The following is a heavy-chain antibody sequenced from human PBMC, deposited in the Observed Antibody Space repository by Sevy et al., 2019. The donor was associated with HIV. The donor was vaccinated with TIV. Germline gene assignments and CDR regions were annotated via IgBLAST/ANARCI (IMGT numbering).Heavy chain of an antibody. CDR1: GGSFSGYY. D-gene: IGHD6-6*01. CDR3: ARAYSSSSDGPRAYYFDY. J-gene: IGHJ4*02. CDR2: INHSGST. V-gene: IGHV4-34*01. Sequence: SETLSLTCAVYGGSFSGYYWSWIRQPSGKGLEWIGEINHSGSTNYNPSLKSRVTISVDTSKNQFSLKLSSVTAADTAVYYCARAYSSSSDGPRAYYFDYWGQGTLVTVSS.